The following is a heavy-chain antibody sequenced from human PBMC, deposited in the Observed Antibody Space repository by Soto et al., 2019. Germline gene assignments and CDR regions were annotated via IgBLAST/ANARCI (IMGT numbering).Heavy chain of an antibody. J-gene: IGHJ6*03. CDR3: ARVDKDYFDYYMDV. CDR2: INHSGST. V-gene: IGHV4-34*01. Sequence: SETLSLTCAVYGGSFSGYPWSWIRQPPGKGLEWIGEINHSGSTNYNPSLKSRVTISVDTSKNQFSLKLSSVTAADTAVYYCARVDKDYFDYYMDVWGKGTTVTVSS. CDR1: GGSFSGYP. D-gene: IGHD4-17*01.